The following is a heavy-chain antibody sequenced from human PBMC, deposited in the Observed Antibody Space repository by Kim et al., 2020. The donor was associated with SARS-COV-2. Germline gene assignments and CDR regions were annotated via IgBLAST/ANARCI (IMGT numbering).Heavy chain of an antibody. CDR1: GFTFSSYE. Sequence: GGSLRLSCAASGFTFSSYEMNWVRQAPGKGLEWVSYISSSGSTIYYADSVKGRFTISRDNAKNSLYLQMNSLRAEDTAVYYCASYYLTAAGKRYYYGMDVWGQGTTVTVSS. CDR3: ASYYLTAAGKRYYYGMDV. D-gene: IGHD6-13*01. V-gene: IGHV3-48*03. J-gene: IGHJ6*02. CDR2: ISSSGSTI.